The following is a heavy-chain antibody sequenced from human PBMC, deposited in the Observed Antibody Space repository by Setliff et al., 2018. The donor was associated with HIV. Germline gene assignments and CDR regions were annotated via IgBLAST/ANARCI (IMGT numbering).Heavy chain of an antibody. CDR3: ARSKTFYDFWGGYYTHGAFKI. V-gene: IGHV4-39*01. CDR2: IYYSGIT. D-gene: IGHD3-3*01. J-gene: IGHJ3*02. CDR1: GGSISSSSYY. Sequence: SETLSLTCTVSGGSISSSSYYWGWIRQPPGKGLEWIGSIYYSGITYYNPSLKSRVTISVDTSKNQFSLNLTSVTAADTAVYYCARSKTFYDFWGGYYTHGAFKIWGLGTMVTVSS.